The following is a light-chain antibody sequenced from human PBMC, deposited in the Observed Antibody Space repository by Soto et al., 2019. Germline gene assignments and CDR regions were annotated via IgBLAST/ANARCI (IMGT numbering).Light chain of an antibody. CDR2: DVS. V-gene: IGLV2-14*03. J-gene: IGLJ1*01. CDR1: SSDVGGYNY. Sequence: QSVLTQPASVSGSPGQSITISCTGTSSDVGGYNYVSWYQHHPGKAPKLMIYDVSNRPSGVSNRFSGSKSGNTASLIISGLQAEDEADYYCSSYTSSSTLSTSVFATGTEVTVL. CDR3: SSYTSSSTLSTSV.